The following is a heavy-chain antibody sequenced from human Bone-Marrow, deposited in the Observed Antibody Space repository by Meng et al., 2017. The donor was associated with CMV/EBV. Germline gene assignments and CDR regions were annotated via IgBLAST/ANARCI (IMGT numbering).Heavy chain of an antibody. Sequence: KASGYTFTGYYMHWVRQAPGQRLEWMGWINPKSGGTNYAQKFQGRVTMTRDTSISTAYMELSRLRSDDTAVYYCARARGPSSRYDYWGQGTLVTVS. CDR2: INPKSGGT. CDR3: ARARGPSSRYDY. V-gene: IGHV1-2*02. J-gene: IGHJ4*02. CDR1: GYTFTGYY. D-gene: IGHD6-6*01.